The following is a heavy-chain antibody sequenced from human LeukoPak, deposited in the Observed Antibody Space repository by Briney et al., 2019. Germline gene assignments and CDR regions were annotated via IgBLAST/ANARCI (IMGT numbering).Heavy chain of an antibody. V-gene: IGHV3-21*01. D-gene: IGHD6-13*01. CDR3: ARWGSSCPFDY. Sequence: PGGSLRLSCAASGFTFSSYSMNWVRQAPGKGLEWVSSISSSSSYIYYADSVKGRFTISRDNAKNSLYLQMNSLRVEDTAVYYCARWGSSCPFDYWGQGTLVTVSS. J-gene: IGHJ4*02. CDR2: ISSSSSYI. CDR1: GFTFSSYS.